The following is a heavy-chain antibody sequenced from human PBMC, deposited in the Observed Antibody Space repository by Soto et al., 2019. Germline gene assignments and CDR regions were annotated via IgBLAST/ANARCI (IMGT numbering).Heavy chain of an antibody. CDR2: IYSGCST. D-gene: IGHD6-6*01. J-gene: IGHJ5*02. V-gene: IGHV3-53*01. CDR3: ARGSFESSRSLKWFDR. Sequence: WGSLRLSCAASGFTVNSNYMSWVRQAPGNGLEWVSVIYSGCSTYYADSVKGLFTISRDNSKNTLYLQMNSLRDEDTAVYYCARGSFESSRSLKWFDRWGQGTLVTVYS. CDR1: GFTVNSNY.